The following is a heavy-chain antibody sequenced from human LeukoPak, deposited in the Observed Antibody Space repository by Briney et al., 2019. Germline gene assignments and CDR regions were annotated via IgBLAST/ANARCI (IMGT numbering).Heavy chain of an antibody. CDR3: AWRKYFSTWFEP. V-gene: IGHV5-51*01. Sequence: GKSLKISCKGSGYSFTTYWIGWVRQVPGKGLEWMGIIYPADSQTHYTPPFQGQVTISVDRSTSTAYLQWSSLKASDTAVYYCAWRKYFSTWFEPWGQGTLVTVSS. CDR1: GYSFTTYW. D-gene: IGHD1-14*01. CDR2: IYPADSQT. J-gene: IGHJ5*02.